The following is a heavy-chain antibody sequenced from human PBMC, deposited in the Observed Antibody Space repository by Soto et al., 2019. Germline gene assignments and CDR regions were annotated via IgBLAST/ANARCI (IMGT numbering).Heavy chain of an antibody. CDR3: ARVRGPRYSSGRNDY. CDR1: GFTFSTYS. D-gene: IGHD6-19*01. J-gene: IGHJ4*02. V-gene: IGHV3-48*02. Sequence: EVQLVESGGGLVQPGGSLRLSCAASGFTFSTYSMTWVRRAPGKGLEWVSYISGTSGSIYYADSAKGRFTISRDNAKNSLYLQMNSRRDEDAAVYYCARVRGPRYSSGRNDYWGQGTLVTVSS. CDR2: ISGTSGSI.